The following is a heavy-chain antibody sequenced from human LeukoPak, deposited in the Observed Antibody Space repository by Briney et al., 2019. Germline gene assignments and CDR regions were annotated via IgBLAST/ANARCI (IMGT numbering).Heavy chain of an antibody. Sequence: TGGSLRLSCAASGFTFSSYAIHWVRQAPGKGLEWVAIISYDGTNKYYADSVRGRFTISRDNSKNTLYLQMNSLRAEDTAVYYCARDFGWLSGFGNWGQGTLVTVSS. D-gene: IGHD3-9*01. CDR3: ARDFGWLSGFGN. V-gene: IGHV3-30-3*01. J-gene: IGHJ4*02. CDR1: GFTFSSYA. CDR2: ISYDGTNK.